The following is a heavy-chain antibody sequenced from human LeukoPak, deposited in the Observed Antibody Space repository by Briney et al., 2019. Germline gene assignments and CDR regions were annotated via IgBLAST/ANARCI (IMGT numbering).Heavy chain of an antibody. CDR3: AKDDYGMDV. J-gene: IGHJ6*02. CDR2: ISYDGSNK. CDR1: GFTFSHYD. V-gene: IGHV3-30*18. Sequence: GGSLRLSCAASGFTFSHYDIHWVRQAPGKGLEWVAMISYDGSNKYYEDSVKGRFTTSRDNSKNTLYLQMNSLRSEDTAVYYCAKDDYGMDVWGQGTTVTISS.